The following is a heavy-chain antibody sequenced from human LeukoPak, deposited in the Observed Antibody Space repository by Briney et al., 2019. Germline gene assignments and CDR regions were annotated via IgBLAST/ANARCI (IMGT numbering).Heavy chain of an antibody. V-gene: IGHV3-53*01. D-gene: IGHD6-13*01. CDR1: GFTVSGNY. CDR2: IYSGGST. Sequence: GGSLRLSCAASGFTVSGNYMSWVRQAPGKGLEWVSVIYSGGSTYYADSVKGRFTISRDNPKNTLYLQMNYLSAEDTAVYYCARDVAAAGYFDYWGQGTLVTVSS. CDR3: ARDVAAAGYFDY. J-gene: IGHJ4*02.